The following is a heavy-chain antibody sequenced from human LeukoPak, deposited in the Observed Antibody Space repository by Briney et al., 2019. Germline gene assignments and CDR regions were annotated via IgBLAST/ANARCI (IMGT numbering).Heavy chain of an antibody. D-gene: IGHD1-26*01. Sequence: TSVKVSCKASGYTFTGYYMHWVRQAPGQGLEWMGWINPNSGGTNYAQKFQGRVTMTRDTSISTAYMELSRLRSDDTAGYYCARKTRWDVVPWGQGTLVTVSS. CDR1: GYTFTGYY. V-gene: IGHV1-2*02. J-gene: IGHJ5*02. CDR3: ARKTRWDVVP. CDR2: INPNSGGT.